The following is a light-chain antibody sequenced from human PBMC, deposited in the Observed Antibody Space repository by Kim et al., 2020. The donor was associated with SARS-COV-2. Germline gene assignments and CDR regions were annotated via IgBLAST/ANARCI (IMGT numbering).Light chain of an antibody. J-gene: IGLJ3*02. V-gene: IGLV1-40*01. Sequence: QSVLTQPPSVSGAPGQSVAISCAGGTSSIGAGSDVHWYQYLPGTAPKLLIFGNTNRPSGVPGRFSGSKSGTSASLAITGLQAEDEADYYCQSYDSSLGAWVFGGGTQLTVL. CDR2: GNT. CDR1: TSSIGAGSD. CDR3: QSYDSSLGAWV.